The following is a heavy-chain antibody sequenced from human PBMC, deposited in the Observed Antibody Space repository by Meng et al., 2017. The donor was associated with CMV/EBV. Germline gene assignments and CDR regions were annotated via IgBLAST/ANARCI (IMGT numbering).Heavy chain of an antibody. J-gene: IGHJ1*01. CDR2: IVVGSGNT. V-gene: IGHV1-58*01. Sequence: SVKVSCKASGFTFTSSAVQWVRQARGQRLEWIGWIVVGSGNTNYAQKFQERVTITRDMSTSTAYMELSSLRSEDTAVYYCAAGGNIVVVPAATMGESEYFQHWGQDTLVTVSS. CDR3: AAGGNIVVVPAATMGESEYFQH. CDR1: GFTFTSSA. D-gene: IGHD2-2*01.